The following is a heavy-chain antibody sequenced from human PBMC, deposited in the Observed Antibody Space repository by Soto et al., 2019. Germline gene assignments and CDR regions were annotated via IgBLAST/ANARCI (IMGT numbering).Heavy chain of an antibody. CDR2: IYWDDDK. D-gene: IGHD6-13*01. Sequence: QITLKESGPTLVKPTQTLTLTCTFSGFSLSTSGVGVGWIRQPPGKALEWLALIYWDDDKRYSPSLKSRLTITKDNSKNQGVLTMTNMDPVDTATYYCAHTKYSSSWYSPHYYYYGMDVWGQGTTVTVSS. CDR1: GFSLSTSGVG. J-gene: IGHJ6*02. CDR3: AHTKYSSSWYSPHYYYYGMDV. V-gene: IGHV2-5*02.